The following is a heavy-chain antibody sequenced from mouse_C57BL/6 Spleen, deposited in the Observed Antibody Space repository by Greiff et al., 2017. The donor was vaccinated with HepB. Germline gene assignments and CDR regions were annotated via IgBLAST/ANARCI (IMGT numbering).Heavy chain of an antibody. CDR2: ISYDGSN. CDR1: GYSITSGYY. Sequence: EVQLQQSGPGLVKPSQSLSLTCSVTGYSITSGYYWNWIRQFPGNNLEWMGYISYDGSNNYNPSLKNRISITRDTSKNQFFLKLNSVTTEDTATYYCARDYYGSTPFAYWGQGTLVTVSA. V-gene: IGHV3-6*01. J-gene: IGHJ3*01. CDR3: ARDYYGSTPFAY. D-gene: IGHD1-1*01.